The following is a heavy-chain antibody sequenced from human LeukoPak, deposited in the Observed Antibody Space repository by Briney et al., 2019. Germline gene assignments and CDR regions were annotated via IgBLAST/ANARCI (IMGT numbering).Heavy chain of an antibody. Sequence: SETLSLTCAVYGGSFSGYYWSWIRQPPGKGLEWIGSIYYSGSTYYNPSLKSRVTISVDTSKNQFSLKLSSVTAADTAVYYCARAKPPYYYDSSGYYYVAYFDYWGQGTLVTVSS. CDR3: ARAKPPYYYDSSGYYYVAYFDY. D-gene: IGHD3-22*01. CDR2: IYYSGST. V-gene: IGHV4-34*01. CDR1: GGSFSGYY. J-gene: IGHJ4*02.